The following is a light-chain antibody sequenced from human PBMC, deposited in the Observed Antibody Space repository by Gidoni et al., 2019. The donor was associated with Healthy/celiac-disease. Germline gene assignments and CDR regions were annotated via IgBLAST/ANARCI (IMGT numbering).Light chain of an antibody. J-gene: IGLJ2*01. V-gene: IGLV3-1*01. Sequence: SYELTQPPSVSVPPGQTASITCSGYKLGDKYACWYQQKPGQSPVLVIYQDSKRPSGIPERFSGSNSGNTATLTISGTQAMDEADYYCQAWDSSTAVVFGGGTKLTVL. CDR1: KLGDKY. CDR2: QDS. CDR3: QAWDSSTAVV.